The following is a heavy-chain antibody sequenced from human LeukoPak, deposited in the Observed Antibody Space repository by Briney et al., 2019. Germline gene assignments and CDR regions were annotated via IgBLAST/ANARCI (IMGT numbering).Heavy chain of an antibody. CDR1: GYFFSGYH. J-gene: IGHJ5*02. Sequence: ASVKVSCKASGYFFSGYHVHWVRQAPGQGLDWMGRIYIDSGDTNYAQKFQGRVTMTRDTSISTAYMELSNLTSDDTAVYYCAGLGSTMEGRIDPWGQGTPVTVSS. CDR2: IYIDSGDT. D-gene: IGHD3-10*01. V-gene: IGHV1-2*02. CDR3: AGLGSTMEGRIDP.